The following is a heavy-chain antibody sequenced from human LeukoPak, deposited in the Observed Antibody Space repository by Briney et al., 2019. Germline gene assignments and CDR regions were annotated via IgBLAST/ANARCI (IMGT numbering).Heavy chain of an antibody. J-gene: IGHJ4*02. D-gene: IGHD5-18*01. CDR2: ISNDGSKK. CDR1: VFTFSSYC. V-gene: IGHV3-30*18. CDR3: AKDRYSYAFEYSDS. Sequence: PGGSLRLSCAASVFTFSSYCMHWVRQAPCKGLDWVAVISNDGSKKYYADSVKGRFTISRDNSKNTLSLQVSSLRTEDTAVYYCAKDRYSYAFEYSDSWGQGTLVTVSS.